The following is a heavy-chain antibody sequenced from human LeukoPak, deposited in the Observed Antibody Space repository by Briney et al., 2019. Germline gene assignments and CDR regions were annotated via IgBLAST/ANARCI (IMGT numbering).Heavy chain of an antibody. CDR3: AATKDYDFWSGLPSWFDP. V-gene: IGHV4-59*08. J-gene: IGHJ5*02. CDR2: IYYSGST. Sequence: TSETLSLTCTVSGGSISSYYWSWIRQPPGKGLEWIGYIYYSGSTNYNPSLKSRVTISVDTSKNQFSLKLSSVTAADTAVYYCAATKDYDFWSGLPSWFDPWGQGTLVTVSS. CDR1: GGSISSYY. D-gene: IGHD3-3*01.